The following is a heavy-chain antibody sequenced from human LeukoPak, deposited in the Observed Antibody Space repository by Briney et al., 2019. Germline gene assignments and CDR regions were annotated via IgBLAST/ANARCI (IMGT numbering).Heavy chain of an antibody. CDR3: ARMADYDRSGFYGYLPY. V-gene: IGHV3-74*01. CDR1: GFAFGTYW. J-gene: IGHJ1*01. Sequence: GGSLRLSCAASGFAFGTYWMHWVRQAPGKGLEWLSRMNGEGSTINYADSVKGRFTISRDNAKNTLYLQIDSLRVEDTAVYYCARMADYDRSGFYGYLPYWGQGTLGTVSS. CDR2: MNGEGSTI. D-gene: IGHD3-22*01.